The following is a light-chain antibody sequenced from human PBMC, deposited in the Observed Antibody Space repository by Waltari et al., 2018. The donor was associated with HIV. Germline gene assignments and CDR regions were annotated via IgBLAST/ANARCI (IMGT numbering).Light chain of an antibody. CDR2: LGS. CDR3: MQALQTPLT. J-gene: IGKJ4*01. V-gene: IGKV2-28*01. CDR1: QSLLHSNGYSY. Sequence: DIVMTQSPLSLPVTPGEPASISCRSSQSLLHSNGYSYLDWYLQKPGQSPQLLIYLGSNRASGVPDRFSGSGSGTYFTLKINRVEAEDVGVYYCMQALQTPLTFGGGTKVEIK.